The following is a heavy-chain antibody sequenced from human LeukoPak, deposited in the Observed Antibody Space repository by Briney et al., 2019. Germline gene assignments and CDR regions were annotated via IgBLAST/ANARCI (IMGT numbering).Heavy chain of an antibody. D-gene: IGHD5-18*01. J-gene: IGHJ3*02. Sequence: SETLSLTCTVSGGSISSYYWSWIRQPPGKGLEWIGYIYYSGSTNYNPSLKSRVTISVDTSKNQFSLKLSSVTAADTAVYYCARLAEMATAHHSFDIWGQGTMVTVSS. CDR2: IYYSGST. CDR3: ARLAEMATAHHSFDI. V-gene: IGHV4-59*08. CDR1: GGSISSYY.